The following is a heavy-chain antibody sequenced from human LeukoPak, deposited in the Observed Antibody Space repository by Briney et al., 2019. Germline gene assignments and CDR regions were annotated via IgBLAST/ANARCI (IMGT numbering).Heavy chain of an antibody. D-gene: IGHD6-6*01. V-gene: IGHV1-8*01. J-gene: IGHJ4*02. CDR1: GYTFTSYD. CDR3: ARGDQHVEYSSSPFDY. CDR2: MNPNSGNT. Sequence: ASVKVSCKASGYTFTSYDINWVRQATGQGREWMGWMNPNSGNTGYAQKFQGRVTMTRNTSISTAYMELSSLRSEDTAVYYCARGDQHVEYSSSPFDYWGQGTLVTVSS.